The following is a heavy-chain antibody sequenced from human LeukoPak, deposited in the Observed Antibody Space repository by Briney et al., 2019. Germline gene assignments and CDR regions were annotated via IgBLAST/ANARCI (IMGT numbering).Heavy chain of an antibody. J-gene: IGHJ3*02. V-gene: IGHV4-34*01. CDR3: ASQVVVIHLGAFDI. D-gene: IGHD3-22*01. CDR1: GGSFSGYY. Sequence: TSETLSLTCAVYGGSFSGYYWSWIRQPPGKGLEWIGEINHSGSTKYNPSLKSRVTTSVDTSKNQFSLKLSSVTAADTAVYYCASQVVVIHLGAFDIWGQGTMVTVSS. CDR2: INHSGST.